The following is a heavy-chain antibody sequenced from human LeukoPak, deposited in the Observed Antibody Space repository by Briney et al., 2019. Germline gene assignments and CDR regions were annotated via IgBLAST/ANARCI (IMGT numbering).Heavy chain of an antibody. CDR2: IIPIFGTA. D-gene: IGHD6-13*01. CDR1: GYTFTGYY. V-gene: IGHV1-69*05. Sequence: SVKVSCKASGYTFTGYYMHWVRQAPGQGLEWMGGIIPIFGTANYAQKFQGRVTITTDESTSTAYMELSSLRSEDTAVYYCAREAAAGPGGAFDIWGQGTMVTVSS. CDR3: AREAAAGPGGAFDI. J-gene: IGHJ3*02.